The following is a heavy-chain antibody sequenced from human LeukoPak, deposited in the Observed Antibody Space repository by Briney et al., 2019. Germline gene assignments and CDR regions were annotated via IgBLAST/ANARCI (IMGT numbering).Heavy chain of an antibody. CDR2: MNPNSGNT. V-gene: IGHV1-8*01. D-gene: IGHD3-3*01. CDR1: GYTFTSYD. J-gene: IGHJ5*02. CDR3: AKRSGYARGNWFDP. Sequence: ASVKVSCKASGYTFTSYDINWVRQATGQGLEWMGWMNPNSGNTGYAQKFQGRVTMTRNTSISTAYMELSSLRSEDTAVYYCAKRSGYARGNWFDPWGQGTLVTVSS.